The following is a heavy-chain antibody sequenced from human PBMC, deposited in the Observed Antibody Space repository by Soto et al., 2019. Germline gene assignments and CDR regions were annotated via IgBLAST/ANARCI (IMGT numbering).Heavy chain of an antibody. V-gene: IGHV3-33*01. D-gene: IGHD6-13*01. CDR1: GFTFSSYG. CDR3: ARDESSIWYGQTNWFDP. CDR2: IWYDGSNK. Sequence: QVQLVESGGGVVQPGRSLRLSCAASGFTFSSYGMHWVRKAPGKGLEWVAVIWYDGSNKYYADSVKRRFTISRDNSKNTLDLQMNSLRAEDTAVYYCARDESSIWYGQTNWFDPWGQGTLVTVSS. J-gene: IGHJ5*02.